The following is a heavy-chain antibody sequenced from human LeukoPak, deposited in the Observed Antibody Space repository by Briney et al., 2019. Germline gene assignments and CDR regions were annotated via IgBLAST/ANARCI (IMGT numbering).Heavy chain of an antibody. J-gene: IGHJ4*02. D-gene: IGHD2-2*01. CDR2: INHSGST. CDR1: GGSFSGYY. CDR3: ARGLNRYCSSTSCGRDY. V-gene: IGHV4-34*01. Sequence: SETLSLTCAVYGGSFSGYYWSWIRQPPGKGLEWIGEINHSGSTNYNPSLKSRVTISVDTSKNQFSLKLSSVTAADTAVYYCARGLNRYCSSTSCGRDYWGQGTLVTVSS.